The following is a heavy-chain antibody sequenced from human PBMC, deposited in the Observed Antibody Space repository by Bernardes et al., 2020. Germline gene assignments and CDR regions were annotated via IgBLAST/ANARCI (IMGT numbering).Heavy chain of an antibody. D-gene: IGHD2-2*01. J-gene: IGHJ4*02. CDR1: GYTFTRYD. Sequence: ASVKVSCKASGYTFTRYDLNWVRPATGQGLEWMGWMNSNSGNTGYAQKFQGRVTMTRNTSISTAYMELSSLRSEDTAVYYCARGGCSSTSCPFDYWGQGTLVTVSS. CDR3: ARGGCSSTSCPFDY. V-gene: IGHV1-8*01. CDR2: MNSNSGNT.